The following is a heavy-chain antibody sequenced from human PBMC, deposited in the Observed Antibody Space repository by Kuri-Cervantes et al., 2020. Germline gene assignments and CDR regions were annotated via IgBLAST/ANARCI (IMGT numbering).Heavy chain of an antibody. CDR1: GYTFVDYG. V-gene: IGHV1-45*02. Sequence: SVKVSCKASGYTFVDYGISWVRQAPGQALEWMGWITPFNGNTNYAQKFQDRVTITRDRSMSTAYMELSSLRSEDTAVYYCARGWRSYSSGYYYVYWGQGTLVTVSS. CDR2: ITPFNGNT. D-gene: IGHD3-22*01. J-gene: IGHJ4*02. CDR3: ARGWRSYSSGYYYVY.